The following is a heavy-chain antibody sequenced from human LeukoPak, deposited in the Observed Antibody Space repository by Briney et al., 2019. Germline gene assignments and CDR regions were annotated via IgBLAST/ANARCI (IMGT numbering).Heavy chain of an antibody. D-gene: IGHD3-16*01. J-gene: IGHJ4*02. CDR3: ARHVESWGPSDY. CDR2: VTGDGDTT. CDR1: GFTFSNHA. V-gene: IGHV3-23*01. Sequence: GGSLRLSCAASGFTFSNHAMSWVRQAPGRGLEWVSTVTGDGDTTYYADSVRGRLSISRDNSKNTLSLQMNSLRADDTAMYYCARHVESWGPSDYWGQGALVTVSS.